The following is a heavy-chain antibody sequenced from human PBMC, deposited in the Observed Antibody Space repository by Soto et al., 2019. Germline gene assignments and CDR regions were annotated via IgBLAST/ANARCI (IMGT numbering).Heavy chain of an antibody. CDR2: IYYSGGT. V-gene: IGHV4-31*03. Sequence: SETLSLTCTVSGGSISSVGYYWSWIRQHPGKGLERIGYIYYSGGTYYNPSLKRRVTISVDTSKNQFSLKLSSVTAADTAVYYCAREWLKTTNDAFDIWGQGTMVTVSS. CDR3: AREWLKTTNDAFDI. CDR1: GGSISSVGYY. D-gene: IGHD4-17*01. J-gene: IGHJ3*02.